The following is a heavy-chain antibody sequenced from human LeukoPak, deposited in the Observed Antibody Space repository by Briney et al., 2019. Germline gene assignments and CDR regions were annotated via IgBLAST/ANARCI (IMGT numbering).Heavy chain of an antibody. J-gene: IGHJ4*02. Sequence: RGSLRLSCAASGFTFINYGLYWVRQPPGKGLEWVATVWYDGNNKYYADSVRGRFTISRDNSKNMLYLHMNSLRVEDTAVYYCTRDPDRSGFDFWGQGTLVTVSS. CDR2: VWYDGNNK. D-gene: IGHD3-22*01. CDR1: GFTFINYG. CDR3: TRDPDRSGFDF. V-gene: IGHV3-33*07.